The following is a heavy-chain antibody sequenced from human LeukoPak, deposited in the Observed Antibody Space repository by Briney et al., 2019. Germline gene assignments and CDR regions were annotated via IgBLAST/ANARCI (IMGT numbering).Heavy chain of an antibody. V-gene: IGHV3-64*02. J-gene: IGHJ5*02. Sequence: HPGGSLRLSCTASGFTFSDHTMHWVRQAPGRGLESVSGISNGGQITYYVDFVKGRFSVSRDNSKNTLFLEMASLRLEGTAVYFCARERGLGEFDHWGQGTLVSVST. CDR3: ARERGLGEFDH. CDR2: ISNGGQIT. CDR1: GFTFSDHT. D-gene: IGHD3-16*01.